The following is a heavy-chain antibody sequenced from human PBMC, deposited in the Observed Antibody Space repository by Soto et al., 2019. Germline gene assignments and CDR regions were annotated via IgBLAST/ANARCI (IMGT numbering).Heavy chain of an antibody. J-gene: IGHJ6*02. D-gene: IGHD3-10*01. CDR2: ISAYNGNT. CDR3: ARGASYYYGSGAYGMDV. Sequence: ASVKVSCKASGYTFTSYGISWVRQAPGQGLEWMGWISAYNGNTNYAQKLQGRVTMTTDTSTSTAYMELRSLRSDDTAVYYCARGASYYYGSGAYGMDVWGRGTTVTVSS. CDR1: GYTFTSYG. V-gene: IGHV1-18*01.